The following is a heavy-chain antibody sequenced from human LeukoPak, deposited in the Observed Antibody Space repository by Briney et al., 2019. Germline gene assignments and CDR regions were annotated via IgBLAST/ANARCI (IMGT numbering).Heavy chain of an antibody. D-gene: IGHD3-10*01. CDR2: INAGNGNT. CDR1: GYTFTSYA. J-gene: IGHJ6*02. V-gene: IGHV1-3*01. CDR3: ARDLRYYYGSGSSAYYYYGMDV. Sequence: ASVKVSCKASGYTFTSYAMHWVRQAPGQRLEWMGWINAGNGNTKYSQKFQGRVTITRDTSASTAYMELSSLRSEDTAVYYCARDLRYYYGSGSSAYYYYGMDVWGQGTTVTVSS.